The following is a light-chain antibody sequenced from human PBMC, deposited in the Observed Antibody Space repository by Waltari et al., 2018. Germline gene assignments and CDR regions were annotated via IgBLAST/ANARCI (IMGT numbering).Light chain of an antibody. CDR3: QQYSNWPYT. J-gene: IGKJ2*01. CDR1: QSVSSN. V-gene: IGKV3-15*01. Sequence: EIVMTQSPATLSVSPGERATLSFRASQSVSSNVAWYQQKPGQSLRLLIYGASTRATGIPGRFGGSGSGTEFTLTISRLQSEDFAVYYCQQYSNWPYTFGQGTKLEIK. CDR2: GAS.